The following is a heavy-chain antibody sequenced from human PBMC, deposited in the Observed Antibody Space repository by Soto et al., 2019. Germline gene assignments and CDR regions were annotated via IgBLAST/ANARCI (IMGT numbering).Heavy chain of an antibody. D-gene: IGHD3-3*01. CDR1: GFTFSSYA. Sequence: QVQLVESGGGVVQPGRSLRLSCAASGFTFSSYAMHWVRQAPGKGLEWVAVISYDGSNKYYADSVKGRFTISRDNSKNTLYLQMNSLRGEDTAVYYCARDKEYDFWSGYYTPYYYYGMDIW. V-gene: IGHV3-30-3*01. CDR2: ISYDGSNK. CDR3: ARDKEYDFWSGYYTPYYYYGMDI. J-gene: IGHJ6*01.